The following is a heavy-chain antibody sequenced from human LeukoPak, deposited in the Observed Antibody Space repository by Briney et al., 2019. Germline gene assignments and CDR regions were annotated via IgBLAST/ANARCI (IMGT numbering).Heavy chain of an antibody. Sequence: GGSLRLSCAASGFTFSSYAMHWVRQAPGKGLEWVAVISYDGSNKYYADSVKGRFTISRDNSKNTLYLQMNSLRAEDTAVYFCARDPMNCSSASCDYYYYYYMDVWGKGTTVTVSS. J-gene: IGHJ6*03. D-gene: IGHD2-2*01. CDR3: ARDPMNCSSASCDYYYYYYMDV. CDR2: ISYDGSNK. CDR1: GFTFSSYA. V-gene: IGHV3-30-3*01.